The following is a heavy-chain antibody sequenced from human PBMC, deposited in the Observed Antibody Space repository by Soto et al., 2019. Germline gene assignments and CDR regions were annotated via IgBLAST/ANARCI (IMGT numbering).Heavy chain of an antibody. CDR1: VGSLSSGGYY. Sequence: QVQLQESGPGLVKPSQTLSLTCTVSVGSLSSGGYYWSWIRQHPGKGLEWIGFIYYSGSLYYNPSHKGRDTISVDTATDQFAQRLSSVTAAFAAVYYCARGRRGYSYGWGCSYLDCGMGVWGQGTTVPV. J-gene: IGHJ6*02. CDR3: ARGRRGYSYGWGCSYLDCGMGV. D-gene: IGHD5-18*01. CDR2: IYYSGSL. V-gene: IGHV4-31*03.